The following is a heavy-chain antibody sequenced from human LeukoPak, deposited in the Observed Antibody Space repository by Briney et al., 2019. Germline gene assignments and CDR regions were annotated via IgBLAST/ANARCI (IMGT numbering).Heavy chain of an antibody. D-gene: IGHD3-22*01. J-gene: IGHJ4*02. CDR3: ARGTTYYYDSSVD. CDR2: IYYSGST. CDR1: GGSISSYY. V-gene: IGHV4-59*08. Sequence: SETLSLTCTVSGGSISSYYWSWIRQPPGKGQEWIGYIYYSGSTSYNPSLKSRVTISVDTSKNQFSLKLSSVTAADTAVYYCARGTTYYYDSSVDWGQGTLVTVSS.